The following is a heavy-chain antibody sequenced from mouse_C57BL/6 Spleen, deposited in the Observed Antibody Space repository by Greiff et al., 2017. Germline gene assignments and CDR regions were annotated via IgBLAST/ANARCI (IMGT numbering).Heavy chain of an antibody. CDR1: GFTFTDYY. CDR3: ARSYYSNYPYYFDY. CDR2: IRNKANGYTT. V-gene: IGHV7-3*01. D-gene: IGHD2-5*01. Sequence: EVMLVESGGGLVQPGGSLSLSCAASGFTFTDYYMSWVRQPPGKALEWLGFIRNKANGYTTEYSASVKGRFTISRDNSQSILYLQMNALRAEDSATYYCARSYYSNYPYYFDYWGQGTTLTVSS. J-gene: IGHJ2*01.